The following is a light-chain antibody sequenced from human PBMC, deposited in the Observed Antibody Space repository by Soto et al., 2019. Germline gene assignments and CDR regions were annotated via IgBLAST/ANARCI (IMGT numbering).Light chain of an antibody. V-gene: IGKV1-33*01. CDR1: QDISNY. CDR3: QQYDNPPYN. Sequence: DIQMTQSPSSLSASVGDRVTITCQASQDISNYLNWYQQKAGKAPKLLIYDASNLETGVPSRFSGSGSGTYFTFTISSLQPEDIATYYCQQYDNPPYNFGQGTKAEIK. CDR2: DAS. J-gene: IGKJ2*01.